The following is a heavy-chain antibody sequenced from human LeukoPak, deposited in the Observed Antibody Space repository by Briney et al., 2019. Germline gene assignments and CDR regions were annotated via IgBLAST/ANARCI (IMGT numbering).Heavy chain of an antibody. CDR2: INPSGGST. CDR1: GYTFTSYY. D-gene: IGHD1-14*01. V-gene: IGHV1-46*01. CDR3: ARETGMTPPNYYYYGMDV. J-gene: IGHJ6*02. Sequence: GASVKVSCKASGYTFTSYYMHWVRQAPGQGPEWMGIINPSGGSTTYAQKFQGRVTMTRDTSTSTVYMELSSLRSEDTAVYYCARETGMTPPNYYYYGMDVWGQGTTVTVSS.